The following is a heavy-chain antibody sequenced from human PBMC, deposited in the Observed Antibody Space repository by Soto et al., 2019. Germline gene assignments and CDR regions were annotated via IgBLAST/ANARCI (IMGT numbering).Heavy chain of an antibody. CDR3: ASGDYDFWSGYPKLDY. CDR1: GGSFSGYY. Sequence: SETLSLTCAVYGGSFSGYYWSWIRQPPGKGLEWIGEINHSGSTNYNPSLKSRVTISVDTSKNQFSLKLSSVTAADTAVYYCASGDYDFWSGYPKLDYWGQGTLVTVSS. CDR2: INHSGST. J-gene: IGHJ4*02. V-gene: IGHV4-34*01. D-gene: IGHD3-3*01.